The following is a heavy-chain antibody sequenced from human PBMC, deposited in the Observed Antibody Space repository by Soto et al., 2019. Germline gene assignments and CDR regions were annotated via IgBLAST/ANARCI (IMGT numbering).Heavy chain of an antibody. CDR3: ARDLGSVGGYSYGYPVGEFDY. D-gene: IGHD5-18*01. CDR1: GFTFSSYS. CDR2: ISSSSSYI. V-gene: IGHV3-21*01. Sequence: GGSLRLSCAASGFTFSSYSMNWVRQAPGKGLEWVSSISSSSSYIYYADSVKGRFTISRDNAKNSLYLQMNSLRAEDTAVYYCARDLGSVGGYSYGYPVGEFDYWGQGTLVTVSS. J-gene: IGHJ4*02.